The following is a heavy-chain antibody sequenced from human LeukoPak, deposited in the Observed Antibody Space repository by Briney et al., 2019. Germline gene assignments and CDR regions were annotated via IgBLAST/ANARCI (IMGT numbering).Heavy chain of an antibody. D-gene: IGHD3-10*01. CDR3: ARVSYGSGSSQTRWATDNWFDP. CDR1: GFTFSSYW. CDR2: INSDGSST. J-gene: IGHJ5*02. Sequence: PGGSLRLSCAASGFTFSSYWMHWVRQAPGKGLVWASRINSDGSSTSYADSVKGRFTISRDNAKNTLYLQMNSLRAEDTAVYYCARVSYGSGSSQTRWATDNWFDPWGQGTLVTVSS. V-gene: IGHV3-74*01.